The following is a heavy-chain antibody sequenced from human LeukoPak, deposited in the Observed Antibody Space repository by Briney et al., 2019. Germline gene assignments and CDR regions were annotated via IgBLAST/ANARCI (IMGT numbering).Heavy chain of an antibody. Sequence: PGGSLRLSCAASGFSFSTQRMHWVRQAPGKGLVWVSYINIDERITGYADSVKGRFTISRDNAKNTLYLQMNSLRAEDTAVYYCARDEDYGSGSYTFDYWGQGTLVTVSS. D-gene: IGHD3-10*01. CDR2: INIDERIT. CDR3: ARDEDYGSGSYTFDY. J-gene: IGHJ4*02. CDR1: GFSFSTQR. V-gene: IGHV3-74*01.